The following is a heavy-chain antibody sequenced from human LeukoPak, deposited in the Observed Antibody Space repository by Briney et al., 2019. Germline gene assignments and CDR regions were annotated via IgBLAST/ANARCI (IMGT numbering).Heavy chain of an antibody. D-gene: IGHD3-9*01. CDR1: GYSISSGYY. CDR3: ARDRLTDFDWLSPIID. V-gene: IGHV3-11*01. CDR2: ISSSGSTI. J-gene: IGHJ4*02. Sequence: PSETLSLTCTVSGYSISSGYYWGWIRQPPGKGLEWVSYISSSGSTIYYADSVKGRFTISRDNAKNSLYLQMNSLRAEDTAVYYCARDRLTDFDWLSPIIDWGQGTLVTVSS.